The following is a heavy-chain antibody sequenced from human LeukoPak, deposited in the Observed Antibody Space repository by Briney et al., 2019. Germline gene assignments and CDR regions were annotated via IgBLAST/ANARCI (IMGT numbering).Heavy chain of an antibody. CDR2: IIPIFGTA. D-gene: IGHD3-16*01. V-gene: IGHV1-69*06. CDR1: GGTFSNYA. CDR3: ASGGPKGPFDY. J-gene: IGHJ4*02. Sequence: SVKVSCKASGGTFSNYAIGWVRQAPGQGLEWMGGIIPIFGTANYAQKFQGRVTITADKSTSTLYMELSRLRSDDTAVYYCASGGPKGPFDYWGQGTLVTVSS.